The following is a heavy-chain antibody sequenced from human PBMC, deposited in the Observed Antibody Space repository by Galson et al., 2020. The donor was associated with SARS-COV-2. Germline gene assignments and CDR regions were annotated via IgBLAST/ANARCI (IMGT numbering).Heavy chain of an antibody. V-gene: IGHV5-51*01. J-gene: IGHJ4*02. D-gene: IGHD1-26*01. CDR1: GYSFTSYW. CDR2: IYPGDSDT. Sequence: GESLKISCQGSGYSFTSYWIGWVRQMPGKGLEWMGIIYPGDSDTRYSPSFQGQVTISADKSISTAYLQWSSLKASDTAMYYCARHGGTSYRPPLFDYWGQGTLVTVSS. CDR3: ARHGGTSYRPPLFDY.